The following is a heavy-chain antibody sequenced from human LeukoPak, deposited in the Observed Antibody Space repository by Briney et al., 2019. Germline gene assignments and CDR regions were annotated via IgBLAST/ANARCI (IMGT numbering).Heavy chain of an antibody. CDR1: GFTFGSYA. CDR3: AKDYYDSSGYYLDYFDY. D-gene: IGHD3-22*01. CDR2: ISGSGGST. V-gene: IGHV3-23*01. Sequence: GGSLRLSCAASGFTFGSYAMSWVRQAPGKGLEWVSAISGSGGSTYYADSVKGRFTISRDNSKNTLYLQMNSLRDEDTAVYYCAKDYYDSSGYYLDYFDYWGQGTLVTVSS. J-gene: IGHJ4*02.